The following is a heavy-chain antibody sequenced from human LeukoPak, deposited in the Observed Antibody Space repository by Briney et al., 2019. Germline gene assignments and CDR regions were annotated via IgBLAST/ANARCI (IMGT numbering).Heavy chain of an antibody. V-gene: IGHV3-9*01. J-gene: IGHJ6*03. CDR2: ISWNIGSI. Sequence: GGSLRLSCAASGFTFDDYAMHWVRQAPGKGLEWVSGISWNIGSISYADSVKGRFTISRDNAKNTLYLQMNSLRVGDTAVYYCARDYWVYYMDVWGKGTTVTISS. CDR3: ARDYWVYYMDV. CDR1: GFTFDDYA. D-gene: IGHD2-8*02.